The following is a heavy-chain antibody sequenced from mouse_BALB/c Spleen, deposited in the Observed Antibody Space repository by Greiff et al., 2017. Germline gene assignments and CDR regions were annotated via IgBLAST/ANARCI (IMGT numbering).Heavy chain of an antibody. J-gene: IGHJ2*01. CDR2: IDPYNGGT. Sequence: EVQLQQSGPELVKPGASVKVSCKASGYAFTSYKMNWVKQSHGKSLEWIGYIDPYNGGTSYNQKFKGKATLTVDKSSSTAYMQLNSLTSEDSAVYYCARGLPLDYWGQGTTLTVSA. V-gene: IGHV1S135*01. CDR3: ARGLPLDY. CDR1: GYAFTSYK. D-gene: IGHD3-1*01.